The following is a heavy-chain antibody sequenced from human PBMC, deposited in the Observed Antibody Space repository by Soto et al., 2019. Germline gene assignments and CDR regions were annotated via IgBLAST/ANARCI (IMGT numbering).Heavy chain of an antibody. J-gene: IGHJ4*02. Sequence: SETLSLTCAVSGGSISSGGYSWSWIRQRPGKGLEWIGYIYHSGSTYSNPSLKSLTTISVNRYNNQFSLKLSLVTAAATAVYYGARTTADVMGFDNRGEGTLGT. CDR3: ARTTADVMGFDN. CDR2: IYHSGST. D-gene: IGHD4-17*01. V-gene: IGHV4-30-2*01. CDR1: GGSISSGGYS.